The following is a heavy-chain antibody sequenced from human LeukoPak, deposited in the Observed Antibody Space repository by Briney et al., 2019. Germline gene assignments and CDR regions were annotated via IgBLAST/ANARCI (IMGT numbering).Heavy chain of an antibody. CDR1: GFPFSDYY. V-gene: IGHV3-11*06. Sequence: GGSLRLSCAASGFPFSDYYMTWIRQAPGKGLEWVSSISSSSSYIYYADSVKGRFTISRDNAKNSLYLQMNSLRAEDTAVYYCARDGRGRTDAFDIWGQGTMVTVSS. CDR3: ARDGRGRTDAFDI. J-gene: IGHJ3*02. CDR2: ISSSSSYI. D-gene: IGHD3/OR15-3a*01.